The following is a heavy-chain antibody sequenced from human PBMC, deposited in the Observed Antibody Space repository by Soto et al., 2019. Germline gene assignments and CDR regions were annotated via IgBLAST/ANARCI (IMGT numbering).Heavy chain of an antibody. CDR1: GVSISSGGYY. V-gene: IGHV4-31*03. CDR2: IYYSGST. CDR3: ARHSYDILTGYTSYGMDV. D-gene: IGHD3-9*01. Sequence: PXETLSLTCTFSGVSISSGGYYWSWIRQHPGKGLEWIGYIYYSGSTYYNPSLKSRVTISVDTSKNQFSLKLSSVTAADTAVYYCARHSYDILTGYTSYGMDVWGQGTTVTVSS. J-gene: IGHJ6*02.